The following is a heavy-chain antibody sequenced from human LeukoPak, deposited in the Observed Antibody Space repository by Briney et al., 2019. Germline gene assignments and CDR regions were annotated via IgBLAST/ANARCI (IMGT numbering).Heavy chain of an antibody. CDR2: MSSDGNAM. J-gene: IGHJ4*02. D-gene: IGHD3-22*01. Sequence: GGSLRLSCAASGFTFTAYLIHWVRQAPGKGLEWVAVMSSDGNAMFYADSVKGRFTISRDNAKNTLYLQMNSLRAEDTAVYYCVRESEYYFDHSASFDYWGQGTLVTVSS. CDR1: GFTFTAYL. V-gene: IGHV3-30-3*01. CDR3: VRESEYYFDHSASFDY.